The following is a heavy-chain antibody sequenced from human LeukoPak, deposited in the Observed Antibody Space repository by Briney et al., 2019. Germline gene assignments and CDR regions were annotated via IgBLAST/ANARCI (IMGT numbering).Heavy chain of an antibody. D-gene: IGHD2-2*01. CDR2: ISAYNGNT. J-gene: IGHJ4*02. V-gene: IGHV1-18*01. CDR1: GYTFTSYG. Sequence: ASVKVSCKASGYTFTSYGISWVRQAPGQGLEWMGWISAYNGNTNYAQKLQGRVTMTTDTSTSTAYMELRSLRSDDTAVYYCARPYCSSTSCYGVFDYWGQGTLVTVSP. CDR3: ARPYCSSTSCYGVFDY.